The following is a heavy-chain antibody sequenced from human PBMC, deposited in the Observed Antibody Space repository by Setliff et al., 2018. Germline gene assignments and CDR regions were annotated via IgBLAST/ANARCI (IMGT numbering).Heavy chain of an antibody. CDR3: ARAIFLDSSGYYRGAFDI. Sequence: PSETLSLTCAVYGGSLRNYYWSWIRQPPGKGLEWIGEINHSGTTNYNASLKSRLTLSVDTSKNQFSLKLSSVTAADTAVYYCARAIFLDSSGYYRGAFDIWGQGTMVTGSS. V-gene: IGHV4-34*01. J-gene: IGHJ3*02. CDR2: INHSGTT. CDR1: GGSLRNYY. D-gene: IGHD3-22*01.